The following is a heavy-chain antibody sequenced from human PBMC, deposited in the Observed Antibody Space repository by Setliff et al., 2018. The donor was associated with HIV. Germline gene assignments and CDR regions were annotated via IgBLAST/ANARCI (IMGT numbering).Heavy chain of an antibody. V-gene: IGHV4-4*07. Sequence: PSETLXLTCSVSGGSMSTYYGSWIRQPAGKRXXWIGRVYTSGSTIYNPSLRSRVTMSVDTSKSQFSLKLNSVAAAATAVYYFARVFPPIRGAPFGTPPGAFDIWGQGTMVTVSS. J-gene: IGHJ3*02. CDR2: VYTSGST. CDR1: GGSMSTYY. CDR3: ARVFPPIRGAPFGTPPGAFDI. D-gene: IGHD2-15*01.